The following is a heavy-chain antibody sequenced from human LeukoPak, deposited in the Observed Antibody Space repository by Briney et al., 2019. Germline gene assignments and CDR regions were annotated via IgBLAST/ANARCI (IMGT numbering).Heavy chain of an antibody. J-gene: IGHJ5*02. CDR2: IRSESNSYAT. Sequence: PGGSLRLSCAASGFTFSGSAMHWVRQASGKGLEWVGRIRSESNSYATAYAASVKGRFTISRDDSQNTAYLQMNSLKTEDTAVYYCTRLFAGNWFDPWGQGTLVTVSS. CDR1: GFTFSGSA. CDR3: TRLFAGNWFDP. V-gene: IGHV3-73*01.